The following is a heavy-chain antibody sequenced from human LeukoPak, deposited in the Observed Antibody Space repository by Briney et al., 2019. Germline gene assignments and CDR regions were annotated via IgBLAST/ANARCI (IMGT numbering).Heavy chain of an antibody. Sequence: GGSLRLSCAASGFTFDDYAMHWVRQAPGKGLEWGSGISWNSGSIGYADSVKGRLTISRDNAKNSLYLQMNSLRAEDTALYYCAKGLYGSGVSTWFDPWGQGTLVTVSS. CDR2: ISWNSGSI. CDR3: AKGLYGSGVSTWFDP. V-gene: IGHV3-9*01. J-gene: IGHJ5*02. D-gene: IGHD3-10*01. CDR1: GFTFDDYA.